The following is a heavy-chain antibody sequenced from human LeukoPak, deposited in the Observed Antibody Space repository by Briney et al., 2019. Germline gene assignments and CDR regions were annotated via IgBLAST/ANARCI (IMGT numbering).Heavy chain of an antibody. V-gene: IGHV4-38-2*01. D-gene: IGHD4-17*01. J-gene: IGHJ4*02. Sequence: PSETLSLTCAVSGYSISSGYYWGWIRQPPGKGLEWIGSIYHSGSTYYNPSLKSRVTISVDTSKNQFSLKLSSVTAAHTAVYYCARATDYGPYYFDYWGQGTLVTVSS. CDR1: GYSISSGYY. CDR2: IYHSGST. CDR3: ARATDYGPYYFDY.